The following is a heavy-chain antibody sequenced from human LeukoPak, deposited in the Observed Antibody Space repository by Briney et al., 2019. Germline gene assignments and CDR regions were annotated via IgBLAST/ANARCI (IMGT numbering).Heavy chain of an antibody. V-gene: IGHV1-2*02. J-gene: IGHJ4*02. D-gene: IGHD6-13*01. CDR1: GYTFTGYY. CDR3: ARWGGIGAAAGTGDFDY. CDR2: INPNSGGT. Sequence: ASVKVSCKASGYTFTGYYMHWVRQAPGQGLEWMGWINPNSGGTNYAQKFQGRVTMTRDTSISTAYMELSRLRSDDTAVYYCARWGGIGAAAGTGDFDYWGQGTLVTVSS.